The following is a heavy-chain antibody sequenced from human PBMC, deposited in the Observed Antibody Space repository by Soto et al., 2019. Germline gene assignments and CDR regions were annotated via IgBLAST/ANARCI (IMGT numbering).Heavy chain of an antibody. D-gene: IGHD2-15*01. CDR1: GFTFSSYS. V-gene: IGHV3-21*01. CDR2: ISSSSSYI. J-gene: IGHJ6*03. CDR3: ARALLVAAIGPDYYYMDV. Sequence: GGSLRLSCAASGFTFSSYSMNWVRQAPGKGLEWVSSISSSSSYIYYADSVKGRFTISRDNAKNSLYLQMNSLRAEDTAVYYCARALLVAAIGPDYYYMDVWGKGTTVTVSS.